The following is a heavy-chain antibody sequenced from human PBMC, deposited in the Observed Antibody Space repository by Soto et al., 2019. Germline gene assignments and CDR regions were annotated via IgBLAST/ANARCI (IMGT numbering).Heavy chain of an antibody. J-gene: IGHJ4*02. CDR3: ARDTDGLHY. Sequence: GGSLRLSCRASGFIFSNYKMHWVRQAPGKGLVWVSRISTDGSVTDYADSVKGRFTVSRDNAKNTLYLQMNSLRAEDTAVYYCARDTDGLHYWGQGTLVTVSS. CDR2: ISTDGSVT. V-gene: IGHV3-74*01. CDR1: GFIFSNYK.